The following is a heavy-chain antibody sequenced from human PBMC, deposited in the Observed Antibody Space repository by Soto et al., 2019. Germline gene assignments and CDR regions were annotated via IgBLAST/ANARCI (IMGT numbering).Heavy chain of an antibody. D-gene: IGHD2-2*01. CDR3: AKKRVLVPAMYHFDY. Sequence: EVQLLESGGGLVQPGGSLRLSCAASGFTFSSYAMNWVRPAPGKGLEWVSIISGDGGTTSYADSVKGRFTISRDNSKNTLYLQMNSLRAEDTAVYYCAKKRVLVPAMYHFDYWGQGTLVTVSS. J-gene: IGHJ4*02. V-gene: IGHV3-23*01. CDR1: GFTFSSYA. CDR2: ISGDGGTT.